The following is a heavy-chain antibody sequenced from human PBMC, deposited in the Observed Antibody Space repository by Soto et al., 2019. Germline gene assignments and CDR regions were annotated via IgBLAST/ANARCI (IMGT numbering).Heavy chain of an antibody. CDR3: ARVRLGVTTWLFDY. J-gene: IGHJ4*02. V-gene: IGHV3-72*01. CDR1: GFTFSDHY. Sequence: EVQLVESGGGLAQPGGSLRLSCAASGFTFSDHYMDWVRQAPGKGLEWVGRIKNKANSYTTEYAASVKGRFTISSDDSKNSLDLQMNSLKTEDTAVYYCARVRLGVTTWLFDYWGQGTLVTVSS. D-gene: IGHD5-12*01. CDR2: IKNKANSYTT.